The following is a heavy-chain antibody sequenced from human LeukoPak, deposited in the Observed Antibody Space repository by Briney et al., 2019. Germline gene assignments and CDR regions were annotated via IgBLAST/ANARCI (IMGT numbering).Heavy chain of an antibody. D-gene: IGHD3-16*02. CDR3: ARRVGVWGSYRFTFDY. CDR1: GGSFSGYY. CDR2: INHSGST. J-gene: IGHJ4*02. Sequence: SETLSLTCADYGGSFSGYYWSWIRQPPGKGLEWIGEINHSGSTNYNPSLKSRVTISVDTSKNQFSLKLSSVTAADTAVYYCARRVGVWGSYRFTFDYWGQGTLVTVSS. V-gene: IGHV4-34*01.